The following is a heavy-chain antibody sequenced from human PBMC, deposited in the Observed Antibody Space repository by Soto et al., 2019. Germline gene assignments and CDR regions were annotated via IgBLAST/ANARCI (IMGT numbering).Heavy chain of an antibody. V-gene: IGHV3-7*03. J-gene: IGHJ4*02. Sequence: PGGFLRLSCAASGFTFSNYWINWVRQAPGEGLEWVANINEHGSEMHYVDSVKSRFTISRDNAKNSVYLQMNSLRAEDTAVYYCLSFWTDSWGQGSLVTV. D-gene: IGHD1-1*01. CDR3: LSFWTDS. CDR2: INEHGSEM. CDR1: GFTFSNYW.